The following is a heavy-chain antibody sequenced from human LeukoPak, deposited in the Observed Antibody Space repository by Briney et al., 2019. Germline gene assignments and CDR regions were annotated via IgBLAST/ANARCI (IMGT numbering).Heavy chain of an antibody. CDR3: ARDCKGGSSGWPPSWYYYYGMDV. CDR1: GYTFTSYA. D-gene: IGHD6-19*01. V-gene: IGHV7-4-1*02. J-gene: IGHJ6*02. CDR2: INTNTGNP. Sequence: ASVKVSCKASGYTFTSYAMNWVRQAPGQGLEWMGWINTNTGNPTYAQGFTGRFVFSLDTSVSTAYLQISSLKAEDTAVYYCARDCKGGSSGWPPSWYYYYGMDVWGQGTTVTVSS.